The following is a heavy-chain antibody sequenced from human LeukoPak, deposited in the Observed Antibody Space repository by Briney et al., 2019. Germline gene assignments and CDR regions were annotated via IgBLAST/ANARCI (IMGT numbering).Heavy chain of an antibody. J-gene: IGHJ4*02. V-gene: IGHV4-4*07. D-gene: IGHD3-22*01. CDR2: IYHSGST. Sequence: SETLSLICTVSGGSISSYFWSWLRQPAGKALECMGRIYHSGSTNYYPSLKSRVVMSVDTSKNQFSLKLSSVTAADTAVYYCASSYYDSSGYYGYWGQGTLVTVSS. CDR1: GGSISSYF. CDR3: ASSYYDSSGYYGY.